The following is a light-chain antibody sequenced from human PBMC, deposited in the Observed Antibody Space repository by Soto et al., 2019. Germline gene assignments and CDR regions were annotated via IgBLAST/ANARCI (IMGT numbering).Light chain of an antibody. Sequence: EIVLTQSPVTLSLSPGARATLSCRASQSVRTYLAWYQVKPGQAPRLLIYDASRRASGVPARFSGSGSGTDFTLTISSLEPEDFATYYCQQYHIYSGTFGQGTKVDIK. J-gene: IGKJ1*01. V-gene: IGKV3-11*01. CDR1: QSVRTY. CDR3: QQYHIYSGT. CDR2: DAS.